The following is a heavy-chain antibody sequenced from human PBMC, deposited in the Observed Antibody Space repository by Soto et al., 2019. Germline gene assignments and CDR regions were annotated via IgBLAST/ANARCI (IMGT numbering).Heavy chain of an antibody. V-gene: IGHV4-59*01. CDR2: IYYSGST. Sequence: QVQLQESGPGLVKPSETLSLTCTVSGGSISSYYWSWIRQPPGKGLEWIGYIYYSGSTNYNPSLKSLVTVSVDPSEHQFSLKLSSATAADTAVYYCAREMITMVREVLYYYGMDVWGQGTTVTVSS. D-gene: IGHD3-10*01. CDR1: GGSISSYY. J-gene: IGHJ6*02. CDR3: AREMITMVREVLYYYGMDV.